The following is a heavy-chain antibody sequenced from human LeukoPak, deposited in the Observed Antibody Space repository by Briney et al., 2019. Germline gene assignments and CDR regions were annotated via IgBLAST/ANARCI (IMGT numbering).Heavy chain of an antibody. CDR2: FYAGGGT. V-gene: IGHV3-66*02. J-gene: IGHJ4*02. Sequence: GGSLRLSCTASGFTVSSNYMSWVRQAPGKGLEWVSVFYAGGGTYYADSVKGRFTISRDSSRNTLYLQMNSLRAEDTAVYYCAREGGWLQPADYWGQGTLVTVSS. CDR3: AREGGWLQPADY. CDR1: GFTVSSNY. D-gene: IGHD5-24*01.